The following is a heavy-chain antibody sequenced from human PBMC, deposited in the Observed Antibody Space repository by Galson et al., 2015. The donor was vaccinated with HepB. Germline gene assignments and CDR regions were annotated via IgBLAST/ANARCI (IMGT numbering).Heavy chain of an antibody. CDR3: AKGLGYMTTVTKFDY. J-gene: IGHJ4*02. CDR1: GFTFSSYS. V-gene: IGHV3-21*01. CDR2: ISSSSSYI. D-gene: IGHD4-17*01. Sequence: SLRLSCAASGFTFSSYSMNWVRQAPGKGLEWVSSISSSSSYIYYADPVKGRFTISRDNAKNSLYLQMNSLRAEDTAVYYCAKGLGYMTTVTKFDYWGQGTLVTVSS.